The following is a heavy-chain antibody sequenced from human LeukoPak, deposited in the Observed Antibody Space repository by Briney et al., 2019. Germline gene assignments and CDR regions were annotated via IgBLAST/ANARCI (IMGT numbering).Heavy chain of an antibody. CDR1: GGTLSSYA. CDR2: IIPTFGTA. CDR3: ARERYCSSTSCSIPYFDY. V-gene: IGHV1-69*05. Sequence: ASVKVSCKAPGGTLSSYAISWVRQAPGQGLDWRGGIIPTFGTANYAQKFQGRVTITTDESTSTAYMELSSLRSEDTAVYYCARERYCSSTSCSIPYFDYWGQGTLVPVSS. J-gene: IGHJ4*02. D-gene: IGHD2-2*01.